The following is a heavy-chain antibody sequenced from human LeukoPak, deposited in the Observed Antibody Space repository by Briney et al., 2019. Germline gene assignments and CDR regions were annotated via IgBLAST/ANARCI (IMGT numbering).Heavy chain of an antibody. CDR3: ARLQGITPQPMTEGFDI. V-gene: IGHV3-74*01. D-gene: IGHD3-16*01. CDR2: ISPDGSST. J-gene: IGHJ3*02. Sequence: PGGSLRLSCAASGFSLSTSWMLWVRQTLGKGLVWLSRISPDGSSTSYADSVKGRFTVSRDIARNTVTLQMNSLRAEDSAVYYCARLQGITPQPMTEGFDIWGQGTMVTVSS. CDR1: GFSLSTSW.